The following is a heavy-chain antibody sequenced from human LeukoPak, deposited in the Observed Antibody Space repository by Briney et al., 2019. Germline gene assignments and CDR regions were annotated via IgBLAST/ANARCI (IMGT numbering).Heavy chain of an antibody. CDR1: GFTFSSYA. J-gene: IGHJ5*01. V-gene: IGHV3-23*01. D-gene: IGHD2-21*02. CDR2: ISGSGGST. CDR3: ASERTLDCGGDCYTDS. Sequence: QPGGSLRLSCAASGFTFSSYAMSWVRQAPGKGLEWVSAISGSGGSTYYADSVKGRFTISRDNSKNTLYLQMNSLRAEDTAVYYCASERTLDCGGDCYTDSWGRGTLVTVSS.